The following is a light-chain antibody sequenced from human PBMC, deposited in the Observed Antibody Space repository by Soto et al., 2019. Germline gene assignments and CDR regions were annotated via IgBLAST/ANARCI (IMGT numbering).Light chain of an antibody. CDR2: DVS. J-gene: IGLJ2*01. CDR1: GSDVGGYNY. Sequence: QSVLTQPASVSGSPGQSITISCTGTGSDVGGYNYVSWYQQHPGKAPKVMIYDVSNRPSGVSNRFSGSKSGNTASLTISGLQAEDEADYYCSSYTSARNHLVFGGGTKLTVL. V-gene: IGLV2-14*01. CDR3: SSYTSARNHLV.